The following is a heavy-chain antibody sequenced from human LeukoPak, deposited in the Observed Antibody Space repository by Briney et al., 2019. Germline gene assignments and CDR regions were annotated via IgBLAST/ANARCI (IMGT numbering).Heavy chain of an antibody. CDR2: ISGSGGST. Sequence: GGTLRLSCAASGLTFSSYGMSWVRQAPGKGLEWVSAISGSGGSTYYADSVKGRFTISRDNAKNSLYLQMNSLRAEDTAVYYCARAVVVVAAYFDYWGQGTLVTVSS. J-gene: IGHJ4*02. V-gene: IGHV3-23*01. D-gene: IGHD2-15*01. CDR1: GLTFSSYG. CDR3: ARAVVVVAAYFDY.